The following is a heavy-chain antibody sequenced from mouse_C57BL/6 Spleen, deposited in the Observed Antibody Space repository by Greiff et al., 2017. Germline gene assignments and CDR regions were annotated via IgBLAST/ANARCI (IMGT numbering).Heavy chain of an antibody. Sequence: EVHLVESGPELVKPGDSVKISCKASGYSFTGYFMNWVMQSHGKSLEWIGRINPYNGDTFYNQKFKGKATLTVDKSSSTAHMELRSLTSEDSAVYYCARGETTVVATDYAMDYWGQGTSVTVSS. V-gene: IGHV1-20*01. D-gene: IGHD1-1*01. CDR3: ARGETTVVATDYAMDY. CDR2: INPYNGDT. CDR1: GYSFTGYF. J-gene: IGHJ4*01.